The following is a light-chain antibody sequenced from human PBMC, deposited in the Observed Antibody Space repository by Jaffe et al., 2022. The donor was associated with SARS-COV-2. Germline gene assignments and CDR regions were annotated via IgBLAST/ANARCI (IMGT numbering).Light chain of an antibody. J-gene: IGLJ2*01. V-gene: IGLV2-11*01. CDR3: SSYAGSLIVV. CDR2: DVT. CDR1: SSDVGSYNY. Sequence: QSALTQPRSVSGSPGQSVTISCTGTSSDVGSYNYVSWYQHHPGKAPKLIIYDVTGRPSGVPDRFSGSKSGNTASLTISGLQAEDEADYYCSSYAGSLIVVFGGGTRLTVL.